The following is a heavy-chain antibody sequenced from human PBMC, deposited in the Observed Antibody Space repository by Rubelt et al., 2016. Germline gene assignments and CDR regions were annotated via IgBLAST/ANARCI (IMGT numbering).Heavy chain of an antibody. CDR2: ISGSGGST. CDR1: GFTFSSYA. V-gene: IGHV3-23*01. J-gene: IGHJ4*02. D-gene: IGHD3-9*01. Sequence: EVQLLESGGGLVQPGGSLRLSCAASGFTFSSYAMSWVRQAPGKGLEWVSAISGSGGSTYYADSVKGRFTISRDNDKNSLSLNINSLRAEDSALYYCAREGGAGYSLDSWGQGTLVAVSS. CDR3: AREGGAGYSLDS.